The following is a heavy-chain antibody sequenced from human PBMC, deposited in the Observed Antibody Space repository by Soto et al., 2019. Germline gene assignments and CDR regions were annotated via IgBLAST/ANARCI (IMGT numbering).Heavy chain of an antibody. Sequence: QVQLVESGGGVVQPGRSLRLSCAASGFTFSSYGMHWVRQAPGKGLEWVAVISYDGNNKYYADSVKGRFTISRDSSKNTLFLHMNSLRAEDTAVYYCANDWGDIEVVPGAVTEYWGQGTLVTVSS. V-gene: IGHV3-30*18. J-gene: IGHJ4*02. D-gene: IGHD2-2*01. CDR1: GFTFSSYG. CDR3: ANDWGDIEVVPGAVTEY. CDR2: ISYDGNNK.